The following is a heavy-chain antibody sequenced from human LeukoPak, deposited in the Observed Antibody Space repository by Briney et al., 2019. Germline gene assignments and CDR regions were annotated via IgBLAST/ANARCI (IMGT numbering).Heavy chain of an antibody. Sequence: GGSLRLSCAASGFTLSSYSMSWVRQAPGKGLEWVSSISSQSTYIYSADSLKGRFAISRDNAKNSLYLQMNSLRAEDTAVYYCARDPHLSGWSDYWGQGTLVTVSS. D-gene: IGHD6-19*01. CDR1: GFTLSSYS. CDR2: ISSQSTYI. J-gene: IGHJ4*02. CDR3: ARDPHLSGWSDY. V-gene: IGHV3-21*01.